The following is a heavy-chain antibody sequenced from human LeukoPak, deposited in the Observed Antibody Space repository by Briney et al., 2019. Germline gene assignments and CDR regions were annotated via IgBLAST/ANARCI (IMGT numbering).Heavy chain of an antibody. D-gene: IGHD2-21*01. V-gene: IGHV3-23*01. CDR1: GFTFSSNA. CDR2: ISDSGNT. Sequence: GGSLRLSCAASGFTFSSNAMSWVRQAPGKGLEWVSAISDSGNTYHADSVKGRFTISRDSSKNTLFLQMNRLRPEDAAVYYCAKAPVTTCRGAYCYPFDYWGQGTLVTVSS. CDR3: AKAPVTTCRGAYCYPFDY. J-gene: IGHJ4*02.